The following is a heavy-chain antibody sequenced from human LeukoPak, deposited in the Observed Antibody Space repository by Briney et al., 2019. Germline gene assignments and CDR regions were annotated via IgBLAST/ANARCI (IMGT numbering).Heavy chain of an antibody. V-gene: IGHV4-59*01. D-gene: IGHD5-18*01. CDR2: IFYSGFT. J-gene: IGHJ5*02. CDR3: ARDVMVTGTGGSTWFDP. CDR1: GGSISSYY. Sequence: PSETLSLTCTVSGGSISSYYWSWIRQSPGKGLEWIGYIFYSGFTNYNPSLKSRVTISVDTSKNQFSLKLSSVTAADTAVYYCARDVMVTGTGGSTWFDPWGQGTLVTVSS.